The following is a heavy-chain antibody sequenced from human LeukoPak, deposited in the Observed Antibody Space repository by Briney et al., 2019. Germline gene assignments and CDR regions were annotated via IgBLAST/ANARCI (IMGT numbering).Heavy chain of an antibody. CDR1: GYSISSGYY. CDR2: IYHSGST. CDR3: ARGSPAANDWFDP. J-gene: IGHJ5*02. V-gene: IGHV4-38-2*02. Sequence: SETLSLTCTVSGYSISSGYYWGWIRQPPGKGLEWIGSIYHSGSTYYTPSLKSRVTTSVETSKNKCSLKLSSVTAADTAVYYCARGSPAANDWFDPCSQGTLVTVSS. D-gene: IGHD2-2*01.